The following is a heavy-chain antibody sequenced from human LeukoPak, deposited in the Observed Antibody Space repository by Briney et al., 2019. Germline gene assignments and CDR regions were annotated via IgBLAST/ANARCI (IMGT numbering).Heavy chain of an antibody. J-gene: IGHJ4*02. V-gene: IGHV3-30*04. Sequence: QTGGSLRLSCAASGFTFSSYAMHWVRQAPGKGLEWVAVISYDGSNKYYADSVKGRFTISRDNSKNTLYLQMNSLRAEDTAVYYCARGPWAFDYWGQGTLVTVSS. CDR2: ISYDGSNK. CDR1: GFTFSSYA. D-gene: IGHD1-26*01. CDR3: ARGPWAFDY.